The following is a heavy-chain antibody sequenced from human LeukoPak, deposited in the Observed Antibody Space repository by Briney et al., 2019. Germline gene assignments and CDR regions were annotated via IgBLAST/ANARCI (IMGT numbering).Heavy chain of an antibody. V-gene: IGHV3-74*01. Sequence: GGSLRLSCAASGFTFSNYWMHWVRQAPGKGLVWVSHINTDGSTSGYADSVKGRFTISRDNAKNTLYLQMNSLRPEDTAIYYCARSDGYIDYWGQGTLVTVSS. J-gene: IGHJ4*02. D-gene: IGHD5-18*01. CDR1: GFTFSNYW. CDR2: INTDGSTS. CDR3: ARSDGYIDY.